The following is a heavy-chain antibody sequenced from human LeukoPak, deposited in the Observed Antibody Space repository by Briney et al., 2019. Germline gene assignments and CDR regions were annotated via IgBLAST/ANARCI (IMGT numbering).Heavy chain of an antibody. V-gene: IGHV4-4*02. J-gene: IGHJ3*02. CDR1: GDSIRGPNW. CDR2: MYHSGTS. D-gene: IGHD4-17*01. CDR3: ARGKDGVAFDI. Sequence: SGTLSLTCTVSGDSIRGPNWWSWVRQPPGKGLEWIGEMYHSGTSNYNPTLKSRATISLVTSTNQFFLDLTSVTAADTAVYYCARGKDGVAFDIWGQGTMVTVSS.